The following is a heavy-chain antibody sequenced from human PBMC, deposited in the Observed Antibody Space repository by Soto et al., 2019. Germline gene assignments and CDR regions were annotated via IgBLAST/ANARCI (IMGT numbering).Heavy chain of an antibody. D-gene: IGHD1-26*01. CDR3: ANRLGIYFLSGLPFDI. Sequence: GGSLRLSCAASGFTFTRYSMNWVRQAPGKGLEWVSSISSTTNYIYYGDSMKGRFTISRDNAKNSLYLEMNSLRAEDTAVYYCANRLGIYFLSGLPFDIWGQGTMVTVSS. J-gene: IGHJ3*02. V-gene: IGHV3-21*06. CDR1: GFTFTRYS. CDR2: ISSTTNYI.